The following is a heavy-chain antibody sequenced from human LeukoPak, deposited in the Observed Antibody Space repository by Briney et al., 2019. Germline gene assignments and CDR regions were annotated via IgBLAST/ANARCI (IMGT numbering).Heavy chain of an antibody. CDR3: ARGDYYDGGGRNWFDP. D-gene: IGHD3-16*01. V-gene: IGHV4-59*12. CDR2: INHDGSA. J-gene: IGHJ5*02. CDR1: GRSFSGYH. Sequence: LETLSLTCTVSGRSFSGYHWSWIRQPPGKGLEWIGFINHDGSANYNPSLNSRVTISLDTSRNQFSLRLTSVTAADTAVYYCARGDYYDGGGRNWFDPWGQGTLVTVSS.